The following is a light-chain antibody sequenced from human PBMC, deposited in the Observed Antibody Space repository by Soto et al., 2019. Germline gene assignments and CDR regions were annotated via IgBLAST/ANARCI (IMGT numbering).Light chain of an antibody. CDR3: QSYDSSLSGSNWV. V-gene: IGLV2-14*01. CDR1: SSDVGAYNY. J-gene: IGLJ3*02. Sequence: QSALTQPASVSGSPGQSITISCTGTSSDVGAYNYVSWYQQHPGKAPKLMIYEVSNRPSGVSNRFSGSKSGNTASLTISGLQAEDEADYYCQSYDSSLSGSNWVFGGGTQLTVL. CDR2: EVS.